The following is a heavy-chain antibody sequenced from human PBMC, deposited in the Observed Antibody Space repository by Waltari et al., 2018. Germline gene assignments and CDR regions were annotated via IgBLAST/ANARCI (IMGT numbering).Heavy chain of an antibody. CDR2: MSYDGYSR. CDR1: GAAFTHDI. V-gene: IGHV3-30-3*01. CDR3: AREGYTSGRAGNFDY. D-gene: IGHD2-15*01. J-gene: IGHJ4*02. Sequence: LVASGGAVVQSGRSLRLSCASSGAAFTHDILHWVRQAPCPGLEWVSAMSYDGYSRYYADSVKGRFTISRDDSLKTVYLQLDSLRVEDTAVYYCAREGYTSGRAGNFDYWGQGTLVTVSS.